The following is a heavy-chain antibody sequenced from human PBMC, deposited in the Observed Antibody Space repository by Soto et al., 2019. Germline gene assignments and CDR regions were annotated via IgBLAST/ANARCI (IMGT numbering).Heavy chain of an antibody. J-gene: IGHJ4*02. Sequence: EVQLLESGGGLVQPGGSLRLSCAASGFTFSSYAMSWVRQAPGKGLEWVSAISGGGGRTYYADSVKGRFTISRDNSKNTLYLQMNSLRAEDTAVYDCARESTLTSSWDHWGQGTLVTVSS. CDR1: GFTFSSYA. D-gene: IGHD6-13*01. V-gene: IGHV3-23*01. CDR3: ARESTLTSSWDH. CDR2: ISGGGGRT.